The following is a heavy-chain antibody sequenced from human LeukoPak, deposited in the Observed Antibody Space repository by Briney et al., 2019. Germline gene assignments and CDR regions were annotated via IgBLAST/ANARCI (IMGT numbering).Heavy chain of an antibody. J-gene: IGHJ5*02. CDR2: IYHSGST. CDR3: AKPPDQLPINWFDA. Sequence: SETLSLTCTVSGYSISSGYYWGWTRQRPGKGLEWIGSIYHSGSTYYNPSLTSGVTISVHRSKNHFSLNVSSVTAADTAVYYCAKPPDQLPINWFDAWGQGTLVTVSS. D-gene: IGHD2-2*01. CDR1: GYSISSGYY. V-gene: IGHV4-38-2*02.